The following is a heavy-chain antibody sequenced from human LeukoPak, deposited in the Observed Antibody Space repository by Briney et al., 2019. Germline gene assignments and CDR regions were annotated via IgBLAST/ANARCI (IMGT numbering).Heavy chain of an antibody. CDR3: ARRITVAGLYYGMDV. CDR2: IYYSGST. V-gene: IGHV4-31*03. Sequence: PSETLSLTCTVSGGSISSDGYYWSWIRQHPGKGLEWIGYIYYSGSTYYNPSLESRITISADTSKKQFSLKLSSVTAADTAVYYCARRITVAGLYYGMDVWGRGTTVTVSS. D-gene: IGHD6-19*01. CDR1: GGSISSDGYY. J-gene: IGHJ6*02.